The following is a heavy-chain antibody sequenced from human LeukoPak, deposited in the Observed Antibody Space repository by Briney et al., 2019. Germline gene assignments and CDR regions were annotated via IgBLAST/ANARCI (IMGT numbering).Heavy chain of an antibody. CDR1: GFTFSSYA. CDR2: ISGSGGST. CDR3: AKDGSSGGKVVRGVIIRLFDY. J-gene: IGHJ4*02. D-gene: IGHD3-10*01. Sequence: SGGSLRLSCAASGFTFSSYAMSWVRQAPGKGLEWVSAISGSGGSTYYADSVKGRFTISRDNSKNTLYLQMNSLRAEDTAVYYRAKDGSSGGKVVRGVIIRLFDYWGQGTLVTVSS. V-gene: IGHV3-23*01.